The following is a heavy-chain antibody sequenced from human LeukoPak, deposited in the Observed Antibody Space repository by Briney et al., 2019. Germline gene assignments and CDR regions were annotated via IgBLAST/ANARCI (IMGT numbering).Heavy chain of an antibody. CDR2: IYSGGST. CDR3: AKDLDDYGDYFDY. J-gene: IGHJ4*02. CDR1: EFSVGSNY. D-gene: IGHD4-17*01. Sequence: GGSLRLSCAASEFSVGSNYMTWVRQAPGKGLEWVSLIYSGGSTYYADSVKGRFTISRDNSRNTLYLQMKSLRAEDTAVYYCAKDLDDYGDYFDYWGQGTLVTVSS. V-gene: IGHV3-66*02.